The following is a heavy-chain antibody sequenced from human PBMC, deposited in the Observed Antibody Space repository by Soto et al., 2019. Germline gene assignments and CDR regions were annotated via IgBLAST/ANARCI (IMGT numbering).Heavy chain of an antibody. J-gene: IGHJ4*02. CDR2: VSHDGRNT. Sequence: VQLVESGGGVVQPGRSLRLSCAASGFTFSDYAMHWVRQAPGKGLEWVAVVSHDGRNTHYADSVKGRFTISRDSSNNTVSLEMTSRRAEDTAVYYCAKGGRQWLVTSDFDYCGQGALVTVSS. CDR3: AKGGRQWLVTSDFDY. V-gene: IGHV3-30*18. CDR1: GFTFSDYA. D-gene: IGHD6-19*01.